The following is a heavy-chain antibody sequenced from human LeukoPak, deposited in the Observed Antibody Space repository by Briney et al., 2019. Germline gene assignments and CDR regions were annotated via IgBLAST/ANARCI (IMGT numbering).Heavy chain of an antibody. D-gene: IGHD6-13*01. CDR3: ARGSSRGRFDP. CDR1: GGSISSSSYY. Sequence: KPSETLSLTCTVSGGSISSSSYYWGWIRQPPGKGLEWIGRIYTSGSTNYNPSLKSRVTMSVDTSKNQFSLKLSSVTAADTAVYYCARGSSRGRFDPWGQGTLVTVSS. CDR2: IYTSGST. V-gene: IGHV4-61*05. J-gene: IGHJ5*02.